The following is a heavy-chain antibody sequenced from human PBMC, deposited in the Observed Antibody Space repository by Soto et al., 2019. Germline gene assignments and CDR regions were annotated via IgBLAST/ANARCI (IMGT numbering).Heavy chain of an antibody. CDR3: ARGWGTTVVTLDAFDI. D-gene: IGHD2-21*02. Sequence: PGGSLRLSCAASGFTFSTYNMNWVRQAPGKGLEWVSSISSGATYRYYPDSVKGRFTVSRDNPNNSLYLQMNSLRGEDTAVYYCARGWGTTVVTLDAFDIWGQGTMVTVSS. J-gene: IGHJ3*02. CDR2: ISSGATYR. V-gene: IGHV3-21*01. CDR1: GFTFSTYN.